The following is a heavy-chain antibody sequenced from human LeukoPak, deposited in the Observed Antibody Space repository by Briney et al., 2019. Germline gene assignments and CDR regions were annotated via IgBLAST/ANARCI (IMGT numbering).Heavy chain of an antibody. CDR1: GFTFSNAW. Sequence: GGSLRLSCAASGFTFSNAWMSWVRQAPGKGLEWVGRIESKTDGGTTDYAAPVKGRFTISRDDSKNTLYLQMNSLKTEDTAVNYCTTASPTYCSSTSCYGWYFDLWGRGTLLTVSS. CDR3: TTASPTYCSSTSCYGWYFDL. V-gene: IGHV3-15*04. J-gene: IGHJ2*01. D-gene: IGHD2-2*01. CDR2: IESKTDGGTT.